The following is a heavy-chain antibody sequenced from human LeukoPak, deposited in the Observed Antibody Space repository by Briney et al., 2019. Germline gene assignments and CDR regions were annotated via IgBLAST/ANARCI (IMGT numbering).Heavy chain of an antibody. D-gene: IGHD4-17*01. J-gene: IGHJ6*03. CDR1: GFTFSSYG. V-gene: IGHV3-30*19. Sequence: PGGSLRLSCAASGFTFSSYGMHWVRQAPGKGLEWVAVISHDESNKYCADSGKGRFTISRDNSNNTLYLQINSLRAEDTAVYYCAKIPYGDYVLDYYYYMDVWGKGTTVTISS. CDR2: ISHDESNK. CDR3: AKIPYGDYVLDYYYYMDV.